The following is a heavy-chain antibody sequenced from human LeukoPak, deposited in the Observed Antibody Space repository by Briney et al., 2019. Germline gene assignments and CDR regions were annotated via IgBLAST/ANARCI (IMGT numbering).Heavy chain of an antibody. V-gene: IGHV4-61*02. D-gene: IGHD5-24*01. Sequence: SETLSLTCTVSGGSIRSGSHYWAWIRQPAGKGLEWIGRIYTSGNTNYNPSLKSRVTISVDTSKNQFSLKLSSVTAADTAFYYCARDGYNENEYYFDYWGQGTLVTVSS. J-gene: IGHJ4*02. CDR2: IYTSGNT. CDR3: ARDGYNENEYYFDY. CDR1: GGSIRSGSHY.